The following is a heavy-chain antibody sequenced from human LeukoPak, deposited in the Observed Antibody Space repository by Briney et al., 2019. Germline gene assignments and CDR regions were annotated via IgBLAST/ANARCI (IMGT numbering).Heavy chain of an antibody. J-gene: IGHJ5*02. D-gene: IGHD4-17*01. Sequence: GGSLRLSCAASGFTFSSYAMSWVRQAPGKGLEWVSAISGSGGSTYYADSVKGRFTISRDNSKNTLYLQMNSLRAEDTALYYCARDPTGDGEVPTWFDPWGQGTLVSVSS. CDR2: ISGSGGST. CDR3: ARDPTGDGEVPTWFDP. V-gene: IGHV3-23*01. CDR1: GFTFSSYA.